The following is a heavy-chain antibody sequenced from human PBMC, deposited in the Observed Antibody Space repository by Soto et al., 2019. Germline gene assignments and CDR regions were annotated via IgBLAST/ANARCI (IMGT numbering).Heavy chain of an antibody. CDR3: AISGGTRVTGTTIDYYGMDV. Sequence: SQTLSLTCAISGDSVSSNSAAWNWIRQSPSRGLEWLGRTYYRSKWYNDYAVSVKSRITINPDTSKNQFSLQLNSVTPEDTAVYYCAISGGTRVTGTTIDYYGMDVWGQGTTVTVSS. D-gene: IGHD1-7*01. CDR2: TYYRSKWYN. CDR1: GDSVSSNSAA. J-gene: IGHJ6*02. V-gene: IGHV6-1*01.